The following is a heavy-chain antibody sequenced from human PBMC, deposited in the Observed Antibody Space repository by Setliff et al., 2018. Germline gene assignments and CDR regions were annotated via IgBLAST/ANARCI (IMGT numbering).Heavy chain of an antibody. V-gene: IGHV4-34*01. Sequence: SETLSLTCTVYGGSFSNYYWSWIRQPPGKGLEWIGEINHSGSTNYNPSLTSRVTISVDTSKNQFSLKMTSVTAADTALYYCAGTPARGTTWLSPFDYWGQGTL. J-gene: IGHJ4*02. CDR1: GGSFSNYY. CDR2: INHSGST. CDR3: AGTPARGTTWLSPFDY. D-gene: IGHD5-12*01.